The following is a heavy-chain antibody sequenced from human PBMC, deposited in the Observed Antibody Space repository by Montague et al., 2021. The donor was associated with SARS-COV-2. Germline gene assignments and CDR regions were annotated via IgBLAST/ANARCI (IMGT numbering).Heavy chain of an antibody. CDR2: ISYDGSNK. CDR3: ARDGREGLLWFGELLFGWFDP. V-gene: IGHV3-30*04. Sequence: SLRPSCAASGFTFSSYAMHWVRQAPGKGLEWVAVISYDGSNKYYADSAKGRSTISRDNSKNTLYLQMNSLRAEDTAVYYCARDGREGLLWFGELLFGWFDPWGQGTLVTVSS. D-gene: IGHD3-10*01. J-gene: IGHJ5*02. CDR1: GFTFSSYA.